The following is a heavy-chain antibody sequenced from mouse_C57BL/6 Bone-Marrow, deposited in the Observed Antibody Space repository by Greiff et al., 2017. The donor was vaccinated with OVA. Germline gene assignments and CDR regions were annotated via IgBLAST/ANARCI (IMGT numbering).Heavy chain of an antibody. Sequence: EVMLVESGGGLVKPGGSLKLSCAASGFTFSDYGMHWVRQAPEKGLEWVAYISSGSSTIYYADTVKGRFTISRDNAKNTLFLQMTSLRSEDTAMYYCAIYYGYDVRYFDVWGTGTTVTVSS. V-gene: IGHV5-17*01. D-gene: IGHD2-2*01. J-gene: IGHJ1*03. CDR2: ISSGSSTI. CDR3: AIYYGYDVRYFDV. CDR1: GFTFSDYG.